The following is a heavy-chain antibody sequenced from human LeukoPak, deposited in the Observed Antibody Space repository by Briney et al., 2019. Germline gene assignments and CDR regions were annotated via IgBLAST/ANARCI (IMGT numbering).Heavy chain of an antibody. CDR1: GFTFDRYT. CDR3: AKNGYNSYFDY. Sequence: GGSLRLSCAASGFTFDRYTMYWVRQPPGKGLEWVAHVTRDGSGTYYADSVKGRFTISRDDSKNTLYLQMNSLRAEDTAVYYCAKNGYNSYFDYWGQGTLVTVSS. J-gene: IGHJ4*02. CDR2: VTRDGSGT. D-gene: IGHD5-24*01. V-gene: IGHV3-43*01.